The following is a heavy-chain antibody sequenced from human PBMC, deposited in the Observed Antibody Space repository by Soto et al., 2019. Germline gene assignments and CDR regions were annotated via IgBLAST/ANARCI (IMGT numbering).Heavy chain of an antibody. V-gene: IGHV4-39*01. CDR2: IYYSGST. CDR3: ASLRFLEWLSPHYYGMDV. Sequence: SETLSLTCTVSGGSISSSSYYWGWIRQPPGKGLEWIGSIYYSGSTYYNPSLKSRVTISVDTSKNQFSLKLSSVTAADTAVYYCASLRFLEWLSPHYYGMDVWGQGTTVTSP. D-gene: IGHD3-3*01. J-gene: IGHJ6*02. CDR1: GGSISSSSYY.